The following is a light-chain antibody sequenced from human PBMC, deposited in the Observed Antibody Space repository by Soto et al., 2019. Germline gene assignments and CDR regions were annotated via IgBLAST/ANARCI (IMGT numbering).Light chain of an antibody. CDR3: QQYGGSRWT. Sequence: EIVLTQSPGTLSLSPGERATLSCRASQSVSSTYLAWYQQKPGQAPRLLIYGASNRATGIPDRFSGSGSGTDFTLTISRREPEDFAVYYCQQYGGSRWTFGQVTRVDI. CDR2: GAS. CDR1: QSVSSTY. J-gene: IGKJ1*01. V-gene: IGKV3-20*01.